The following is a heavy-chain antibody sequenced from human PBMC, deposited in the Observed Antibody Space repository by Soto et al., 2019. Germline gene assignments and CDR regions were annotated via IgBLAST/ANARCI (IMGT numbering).Heavy chain of an antibody. D-gene: IGHD4-17*01. CDR2: ISAYNGNT. CDR1: GYTFTSYG. J-gene: IGHJ5*02. Sequence: QVQLVQSGAEVKKPGASVKVSCKASGYTFTSYGISWVRQAPGQGLEGMGWISAYNGNTNYAQKLQGSVTMTTDTSTSTAYMELRSLRSDDTAVYYCASHPRTTVTTMGWFDPWGQGTLVTVSS. V-gene: IGHV1-18*01. CDR3: ASHPRTTVTTMGWFDP.